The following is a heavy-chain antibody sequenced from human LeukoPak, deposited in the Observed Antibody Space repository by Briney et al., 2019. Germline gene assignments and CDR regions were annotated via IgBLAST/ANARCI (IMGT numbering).Heavy chain of an antibody. CDR2: ISSSSSYI. V-gene: IGHV3-21*01. J-gene: IGHJ4*02. CDR1: GFTFSSYA. D-gene: IGHD3-9*01. CDR3: ARAQVIDWLIDY. Sequence: GESLRLSCAASGFTFSSYAISWVRQAPGKGLEWVSSISSSSSYIYYADSVKGRFTISRDNAKNSLYLQMNSLRAEDTAVYYCARAQVIDWLIDYWGQGTLVTVSS.